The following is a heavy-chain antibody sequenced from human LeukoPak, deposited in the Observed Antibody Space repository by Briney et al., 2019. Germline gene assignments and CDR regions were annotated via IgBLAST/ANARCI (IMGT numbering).Heavy chain of an antibody. J-gene: IGHJ1*01. CDR3: ARGLTRIAAAGTPWVR. V-gene: IGHV4-39*07. Sequence: SETLSLTCTVSGGSISSSSYYWSWIRQPPGKGLEWIGEIKQSGNTYYNPSLESRVTISVDTSKNQFSLNLTSVTAADTAVYYCARGLTRIAAAGTPWVRWGQGTLVTVSS. D-gene: IGHD6-13*01. CDR2: IKQSGNT. CDR1: GGSISSSSYY.